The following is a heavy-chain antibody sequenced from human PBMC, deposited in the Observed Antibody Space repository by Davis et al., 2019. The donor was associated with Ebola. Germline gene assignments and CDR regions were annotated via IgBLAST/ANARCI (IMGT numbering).Heavy chain of an antibody. CDR2: IYYSGST. CDR1: GGSFSGYY. D-gene: IGHD2-2*01. CDR3: ARGYCSSTSCYVDYGMDV. Sequence: MPSETLSLTCAVYGGSFSGYYWSWIRQHPGKGLEWIGYIYYSGSTYYNPSLKSRVTISVDTSKNQFSLKLSSVTAADTAVYYCARGYCSSTSCYVDYGMDVWGQGTTVTVSS. J-gene: IGHJ6*02. V-gene: IGHV4-31*11.